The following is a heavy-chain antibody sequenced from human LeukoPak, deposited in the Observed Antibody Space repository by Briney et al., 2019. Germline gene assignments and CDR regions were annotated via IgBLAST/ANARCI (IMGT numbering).Heavy chain of an antibody. CDR3: AKDDYSNGGVSWFDP. J-gene: IGHJ5*02. Sequence: SETLSLTCAVSGGSISSSNWWSWVRQPPGKGLEWIGEIYHSGSTNYNSSLKSRVTISVDKSKNQFSLKLNSVSAADTAVYYCAKDDYSNGGVSWFDPWGQGTLVTVSS. CDR1: GGSISSSNW. CDR2: IYHSGST. D-gene: IGHD4-11*01. V-gene: IGHV4-4*02.